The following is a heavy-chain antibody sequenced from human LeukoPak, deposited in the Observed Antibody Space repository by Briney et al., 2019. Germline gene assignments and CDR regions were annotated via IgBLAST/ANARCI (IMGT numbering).Heavy chain of an antibody. CDR1: GYSFTNYW. CDR3: ARPDSTGYYTD. CDR2: INPGDSDT. J-gene: IGHJ4*02. D-gene: IGHD3-22*01. Sequence: GESLKNSCKGSGYSFTNYWIAWVRQVPGKGPEWMAIINPGDSDTRYSPSFQGQVTISADKSINTAYLQWSSLKASDTAMYYCARPDSTGYYTDWGQGTLVTVSS. V-gene: IGHV5-51*01.